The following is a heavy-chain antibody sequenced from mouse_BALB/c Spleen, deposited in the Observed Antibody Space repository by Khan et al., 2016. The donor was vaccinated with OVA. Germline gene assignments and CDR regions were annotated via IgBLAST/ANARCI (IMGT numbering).Heavy chain of an antibody. V-gene: IGHV1-77*01. D-gene: IGHD4-1*01. Sequence: QVQLQQPGPELVKPGASVKMSCKAPGYTFTDYVMNWVKQRNGQGLEWIGQIYPGSDSTYYNEKFKGKATLTADRSSSTAYMQLSNLTSEDSVVYFCARAGWDVFAYWGQGTLVTVSA. CDR2: IYPGSDST. CDR1: GYTFTDYV. J-gene: IGHJ3*01. CDR3: ARAGWDVFAY.